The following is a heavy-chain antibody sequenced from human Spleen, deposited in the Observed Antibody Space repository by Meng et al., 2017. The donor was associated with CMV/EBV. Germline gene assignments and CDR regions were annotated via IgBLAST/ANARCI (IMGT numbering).Heavy chain of an antibody. D-gene: IGHD2-15*01. CDR1: FSSYA. J-gene: IGHJ4*02. V-gene: IGHV3-23*01. CDR2: ISGSGGST. CDR3: AKDLHIVVVVAAKGGYFDY. Sequence: FSSYAMSWGRQAPGKGLEWVSAISGSGGSTYYADSVKGRFTISRDNSKNTLYLQMNSLRAEDTAVYYCAKDLHIVVVVAAKGGYFDYWGQGTLVTVSS.